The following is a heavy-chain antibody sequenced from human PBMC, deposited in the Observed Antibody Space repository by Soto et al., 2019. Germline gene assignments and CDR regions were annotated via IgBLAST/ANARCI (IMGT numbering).Heavy chain of an antibody. D-gene: IGHD6-19*01. Sequence: PSQTLSLTCAISGDSVSSNSSAWNWIRQSPSRGLEWLGRTYYRSKWYNDYAVSVKSRITINPDTSKNQFSLQLNSVTPEDTAVYYCARGYSSGWYSYNWFDPWGQGTLVTVSS. CDR1: GDSVSSNSSA. J-gene: IGHJ5*02. CDR2: TYYRSKWYN. V-gene: IGHV6-1*01. CDR3: ARGYSSGWYSYNWFDP.